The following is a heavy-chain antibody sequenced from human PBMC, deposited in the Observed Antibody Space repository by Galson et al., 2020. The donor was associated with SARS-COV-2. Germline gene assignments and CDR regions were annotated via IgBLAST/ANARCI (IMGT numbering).Heavy chain of an antibody. CDR3: TTSIIVAGTLDY. CDR2: IWSDGINK. J-gene: IGHJ4*02. V-gene: IGHV3-33*01. Sequence: GGSLRLSCAASGFTFSTYAMHWVRQAPGKGLEWVAVIWSDGINKYYPDSVKGRFTISRDNSKNTVDLQMNSLRAEDTAVYYCTTSIIVAGTLDYWGQGALVSVSS. D-gene: IGHD5-12*01. CDR1: GFTFSTYA.